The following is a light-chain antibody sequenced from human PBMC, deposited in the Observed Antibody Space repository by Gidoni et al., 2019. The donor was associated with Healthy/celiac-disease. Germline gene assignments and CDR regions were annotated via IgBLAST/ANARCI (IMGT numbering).Light chain of an antibody. J-gene: IGKJ3*01. CDR3: QQYNNWPFSFT. Sequence: EIVMTQSPATLSVSPGERATLSCRASPSVSSNLAWYQQKPGQAPRLLIYGASTRATGIPARFSGSGSGTEFTLTISSLQSEDFAVYYCQQYNNWPFSFTFGPGTKVDIK. CDR1: PSVSSN. CDR2: GAS. V-gene: IGKV3-15*01.